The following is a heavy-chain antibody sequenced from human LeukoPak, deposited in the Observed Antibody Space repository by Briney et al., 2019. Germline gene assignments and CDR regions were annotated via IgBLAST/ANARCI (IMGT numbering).Heavy chain of an antibody. Sequence: GGSLRLSCAASGFTFSGSAMNWVRQASGKGLEWVGRIRSKPNNYATAYAASVKGRFTISRDDSKNTAYLQMNSLKTEDTAVYYCARDRGQSDYWGQGTLVTVSS. D-gene: IGHD6-25*01. J-gene: IGHJ4*02. CDR1: GFTFSGSA. V-gene: IGHV3-73*01. CDR3: ARDRGQSDY. CDR2: IRSKPNNYAT.